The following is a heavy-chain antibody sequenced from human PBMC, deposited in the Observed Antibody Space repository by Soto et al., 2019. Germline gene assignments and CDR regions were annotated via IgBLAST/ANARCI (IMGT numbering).Heavy chain of an antibody. CDR2: ISTSSAAI. V-gene: IGHV3-48*03. CDR3: ARDRLSMVGGITYFFDH. Sequence: GGSLRLSCVGSGFTFSSYEMNWVRQAPGKGLEWVSYISTSSAAIFYADSVKGRFTISRDNAKNSVFLHLSGLRADDTAVYYCARDRLSMVGGITYFFDHWGQGTPVTVSS. D-gene: IGHD3-10*01. J-gene: IGHJ4*02. CDR1: GFTFSSYE.